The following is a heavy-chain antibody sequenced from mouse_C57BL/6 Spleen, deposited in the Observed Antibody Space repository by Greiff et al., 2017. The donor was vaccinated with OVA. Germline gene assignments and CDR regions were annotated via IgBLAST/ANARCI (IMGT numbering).Heavy chain of an antibody. CDR3: AMRPTGKDYARDY. D-gene: IGHD4-1*02. J-gene: IGHJ4*01. CDR1: GYTFTSYW. CDR2: IHPNSGST. V-gene: IGHV1-64*01. Sequence: QVQLQQPGAELVKPGASVKLSCKASGYTFTSYWMHWVKQRPGQGLEWIGMIHPNSGSTNYNEKFKSKATLTVDKSSSTAYMQLSSLTSEDSAVYYCAMRPTGKDYARDYWGQGTSVTVSS.